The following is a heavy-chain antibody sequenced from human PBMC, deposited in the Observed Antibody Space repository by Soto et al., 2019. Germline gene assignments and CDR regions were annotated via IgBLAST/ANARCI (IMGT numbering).Heavy chain of an antibody. D-gene: IGHD3-10*01. J-gene: IGHJ4*02. Sequence: QVQLVESGGGVVQPGRSLRLSCAASGFTFSNNGMHWVRQAPGKGLEWVAVIWYDGSNKYYADSVKGRFTISRDNSKNTLYLQMNNLRAEDTAVYFCATGGSIFFDYWGKGTLVTVSS. V-gene: IGHV3-33*01. CDR2: IWYDGSNK. CDR3: ATGGSIFFDY. CDR1: GFTFSNNG.